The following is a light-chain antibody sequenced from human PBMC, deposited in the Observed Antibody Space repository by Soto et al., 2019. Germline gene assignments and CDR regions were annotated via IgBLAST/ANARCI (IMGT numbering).Light chain of an antibody. CDR2: WAS. Sequence: DIVMTQSPDSLAVSLTERATINCKSSQSFLYSSNNKNYLAWYQQKPGQPPRLLIYWASTRESGVPDRFSGSGSGTDFTLTISSLQAEDVALYYCQQYYGNPAFGQGTKVDIK. V-gene: IGKV4-1*01. CDR3: QQYYGNPA. J-gene: IGKJ1*01. CDR1: QSFLYSSNNKNY.